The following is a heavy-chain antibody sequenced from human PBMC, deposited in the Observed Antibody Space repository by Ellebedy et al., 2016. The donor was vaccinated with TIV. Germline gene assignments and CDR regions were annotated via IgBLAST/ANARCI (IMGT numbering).Heavy chain of an antibody. Sequence: AASVKVSCKASGYSLTSNGISWVRQAPGQGLERMGWIGAYNGNTNYAQKFQGRVTMTTDTSTSTVYMDLRSLRSDDTAVYSCARDLWFGELDVWGQGTTVTVSS. J-gene: IGHJ6*02. V-gene: IGHV1-18*01. CDR2: IGAYNGNT. D-gene: IGHD3-10*01. CDR3: ARDLWFGELDV. CDR1: GYSLTSNG.